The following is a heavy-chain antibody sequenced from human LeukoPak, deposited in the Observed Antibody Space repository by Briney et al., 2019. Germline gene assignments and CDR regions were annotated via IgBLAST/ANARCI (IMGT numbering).Heavy chain of an antibody. V-gene: IGHV1-18*01. CDR3: AADKWFGETENAFDI. J-gene: IGHJ3*02. CDR2: ISAYNGNT. CDR1: GYTFTSYG. D-gene: IGHD3-10*01. Sequence: RGASVKVSCKASGYTFTSYGISWVRQAPGQGLEWMGWISAYNGNTNYAQKLQGRVTMTTDTSTSTAYMELRSLRSDDTAVYYCAADKWFGETENAFDIWGQGTMVTVSS.